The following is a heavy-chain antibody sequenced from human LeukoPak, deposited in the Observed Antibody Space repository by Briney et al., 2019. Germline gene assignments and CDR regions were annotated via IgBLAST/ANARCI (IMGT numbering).Heavy chain of an antibody. CDR2: ISSSGSSI. CDR3: ASTGKGQWELPPKYYGMDV. D-gene: IGHD1-26*01. Sequence: PGGSLRLSCAASGFTFSSYSMNWVRQAPGRGLEWVSSISSSGSSIYYADSVKGRFTISRDNSKNTLYLQMNSLRAEDTAVYYCASTGKGQWELPPKYYGMDVWGQGTTVTVSS. CDR1: GFTFSSYS. V-gene: IGHV3-21*04. J-gene: IGHJ6*02.